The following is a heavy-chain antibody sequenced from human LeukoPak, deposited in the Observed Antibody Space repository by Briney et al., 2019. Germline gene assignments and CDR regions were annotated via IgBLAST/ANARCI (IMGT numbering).Heavy chain of an antibody. D-gene: IGHD5-12*01. CDR1: GFTFSTYW. CDR3: SRATLDFDY. J-gene: IGHJ4*02. Sequence: GGSLRLSCAASGFTFSTYWMSWVRQAPGKGLEWVATIKQDGSEKYYVDSIKGRFTISRDNSKNSLYLQMNSLRVEDTAVYYCSRATLDFDYWGQGTLVTVSS. V-gene: IGHV3-7*03. CDR2: IKQDGSEK.